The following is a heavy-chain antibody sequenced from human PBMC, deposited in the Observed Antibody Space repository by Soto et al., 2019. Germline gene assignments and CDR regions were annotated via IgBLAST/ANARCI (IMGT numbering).Heavy chain of an antibody. CDR3: ARDHLGIAAGDFDM. V-gene: IGHV3-21*02. CDR2: ISSGRPDI. CDR1: GLSFDTYN. D-gene: IGHD7-27*01. J-gene: IGHJ4*02. Sequence: EDQLVESGGGLVKPGGSLRLSCAASGLSFDTYNMNWVRQAPGKGLEWVSSISSGRPDIFYADSVRGRFTISRDDAKKSLYLQINSLRADDTAVYYCARDHLGIAAGDFDMWGQGTLVTVSS.